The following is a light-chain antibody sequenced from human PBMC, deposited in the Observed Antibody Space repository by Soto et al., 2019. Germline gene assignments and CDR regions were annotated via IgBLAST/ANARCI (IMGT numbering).Light chain of an antibody. J-gene: IGLJ2*01. V-gene: IGLV4-69*01. CDR3: QTWGTGIHVV. CDR2: LKSDGSH. Sequence: QSVLTQSPSASASLGASVKLTCTLTSGHSTYAIAWLQQQPEKGPRYLMKLKSDGSHTKGDGIPDRFSGSSSGAERYLTISSLQSEDEADYYCQTWGTGIHVVFGGGTKLTVL. CDR1: SGHSTYA.